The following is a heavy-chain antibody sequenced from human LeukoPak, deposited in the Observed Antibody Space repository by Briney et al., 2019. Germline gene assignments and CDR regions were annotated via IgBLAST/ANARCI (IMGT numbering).Heavy chain of an antibody. J-gene: IGHJ3*02. D-gene: IGHD3-22*01. CDR3: ARVFSGYYYSCAFDI. CDR1: GGSGSGYY. Sequence: SETLSLTCAVYGGSGSGYYWSLIRQPTGKGLEWIGEINHSGSTNYNPSLKSRVTISVDTSKNQFSLKLSSVTAADTAVYYCARVFSGYYYSCAFDIWGQGTMVTVSS. CDR2: INHSGST. V-gene: IGHV4-34*01.